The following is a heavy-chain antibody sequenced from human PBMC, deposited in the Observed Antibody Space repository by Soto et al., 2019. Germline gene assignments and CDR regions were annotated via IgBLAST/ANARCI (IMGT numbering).Heavy chain of an antibody. D-gene: IGHD3-22*01. V-gene: IGHV1-69*13. CDR1: GGTFSSYA. J-gene: IGHJ4*02. Sequence: ASVKVSCKASGGTFSSYAISWVRQAPGQGLEWMGGIIPIFGTANYAQKFQGRVTITADESTSTAYMELSSLRSEDTAVYYCARAAYYYESSGYYPGDCWGQGTLVPVSS. CDR3: ARAAYYYESSGYYPGDC. CDR2: IIPIFGTA.